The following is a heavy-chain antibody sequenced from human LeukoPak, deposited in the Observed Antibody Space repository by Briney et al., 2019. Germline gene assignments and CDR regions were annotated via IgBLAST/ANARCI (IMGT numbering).Heavy chain of an antibody. CDR3: ARRAGAYSHPYDY. Sequence: GGSLRLSCTVSGFTVSSNSMSWVRQAPGKGLEWVSFIYSDNTHYSDSVKGRLTISGDNSKNTLYLQMNSLRAEDTAVYYCARRAGAYSHPYDYWGQGTLVTVSS. J-gene: IGHJ4*02. V-gene: IGHV3-53*01. D-gene: IGHD4/OR15-4a*01. CDR1: GFTVSSNS. CDR2: IYSDNT.